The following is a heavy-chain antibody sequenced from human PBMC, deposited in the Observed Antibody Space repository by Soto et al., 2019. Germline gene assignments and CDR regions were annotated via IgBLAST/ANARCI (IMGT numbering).Heavy chain of an antibody. CDR1: GGSINSYY. Sequence: SETLSLTCAVSGGSINSYYWSWIRQPPGKGLEWIASIDYSGNTNCDPSLKSRVAISVDTSKNQFSLKLSSVTAADTAVYFCARGSSAFDWWGQGTLVTVSS. CDR2: IDYSGNT. J-gene: IGHJ4*02. CDR3: ARGSSAFDW. V-gene: IGHV4-59*01. D-gene: IGHD5-12*01.